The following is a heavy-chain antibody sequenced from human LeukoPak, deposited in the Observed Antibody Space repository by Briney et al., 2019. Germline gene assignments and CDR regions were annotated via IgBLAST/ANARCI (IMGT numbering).Heavy chain of an antibody. CDR1: GFTFNKYA. D-gene: IGHD3-22*01. CDR2: ITSSGAGT. CDR3: ASGPYYYDGSNYYYNSFDI. Sequence: GGSLRLSCSASGFTFNKYAMSWVRQAPGKGLEWVSTITSSGAGTYYADSVKGRFTISRDNSKNTLYLQMNSLRAEDTAVFYCASGPYYYDGSNYYYNSFDIWGQGTMVTVSS. V-gene: IGHV3-23*01. J-gene: IGHJ3*02.